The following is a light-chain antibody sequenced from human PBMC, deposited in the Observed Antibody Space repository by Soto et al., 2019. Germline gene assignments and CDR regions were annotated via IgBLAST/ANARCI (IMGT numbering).Light chain of an antibody. V-gene: IGKV1-39*01. CDR3: QQSYSTPPT. CDR1: QSIVRN. Sequence: IQMTHSPSSLSASVGDRVTISCLASQSIVRNLNWYQQKPGKAPTLLIFTSSSLQSGVPSRFSGSGSGTDFILTISSLQPEDFATYYCQQSYSTPPTFGQGTKVDI. J-gene: IGKJ1*01. CDR2: TSS.